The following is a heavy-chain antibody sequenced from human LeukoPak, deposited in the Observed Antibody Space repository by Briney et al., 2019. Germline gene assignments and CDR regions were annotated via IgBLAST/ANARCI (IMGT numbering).Heavy chain of an antibody. CDR3: AKDLSWNTADR. J-gene: IGHJ5*02. D-gene: IGHD5-18*01. V-gene: IGHV3-74*01. CDR2: INPDGTII. Sequence: GGSLRLSCVGSGFTYTDYWMHWFRQAPGKGPVWVSRINPDGTIIDYADSVKGRFRISRDNAENLLYLQMNGLRADDTAVYYCAKDLSWNTADRWGQGILVTVSS. CDR1: GFTYTDYW.